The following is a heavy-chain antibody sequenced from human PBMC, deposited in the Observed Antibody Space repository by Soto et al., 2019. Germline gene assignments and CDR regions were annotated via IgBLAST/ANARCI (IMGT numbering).Heavy chain of an antibody. CDR1: GYTFTSYG. D-gene: IGHD1-26*01. J-gene: IGHJ1*01. V-gene: IGHV1-18*01. CDR3: VLQVGATSAEYFQH. Sequence: QVQLVQSGAEVKKPGASVKVSCKASGYTFTSYGISWVRQAPGQGLEWMGWISAYNGNTNYAQKLQGRVTXXTXTXXSTAYMELRSLRSDDTAVYYCVLQVGATSAEYFQHWGQGTLVTVSS. CDR2: ISAYNGNT.